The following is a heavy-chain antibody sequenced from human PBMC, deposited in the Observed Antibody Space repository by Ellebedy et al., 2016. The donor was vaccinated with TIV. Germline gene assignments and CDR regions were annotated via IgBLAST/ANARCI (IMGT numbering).Heavy chain of an antibody. CDR1: GYTFTSYG. Sequence: AASVKVSCKASGYTFTSYGISWVRQAPGQGLEWMGWISAYNGNTKYAQKLQGSVTMTPDTSTSTAYLELRSMRSDDTAVYYCAKNTPMAEYVDYWGQGTLVTVSS. J-gene: IGHJ4*02. CDR3: AKNTPMAEYVDY. D-gene: IGHD5-18*01. V-gene: IGHV1-18*01. CDR2: ISAYNGNT.